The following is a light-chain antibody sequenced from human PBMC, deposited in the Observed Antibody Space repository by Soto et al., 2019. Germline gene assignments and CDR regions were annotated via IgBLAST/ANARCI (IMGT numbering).Light chain of an antibody. Sequence: EMVMTQSPATLSLSPGERATLSCRASQSVSSSYLAWYQQKPGQSPRLLIYGASGRATGIPDRFSGSGSGTDFTLTISSLEPEDFAVYYCQQYGSSPRTFGQGTKVDIK. J-gene: IGKJ1*01. CDR2: GAS. CDR1: QSVSSSY. V-gene: IGKV3-20*01. CDR3: QQYGSSPRT.